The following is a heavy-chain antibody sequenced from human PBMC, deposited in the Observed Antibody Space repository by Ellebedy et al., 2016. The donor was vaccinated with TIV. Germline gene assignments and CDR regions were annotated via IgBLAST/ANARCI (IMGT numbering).Heavy chain of an antibody. D-gene: IGHD3-16*02. CDR1: GGSFSGYY. CDR2: INHSGST. Sequence: SETLSLTXAVYGGSFSGYYWSWIRQPPGKGLEWIGEINHSGSTNYNPSLKSRVTISVDTSKNQFSLKLSSVTAADTAVYYCARLRLGELSQDDYYGMDVWGQGTTVTVSS. CDR3: ARLRLGELSQDDYYGMDV. V-gene: IGHV4-34*01. J-gene: IGHJ6*02.